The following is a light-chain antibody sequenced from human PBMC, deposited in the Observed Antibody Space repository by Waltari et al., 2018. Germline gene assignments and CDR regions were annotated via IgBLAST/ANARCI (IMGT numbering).Light chain of an antibody. J-gene: IGKJ2*01. CDR2: AAS. CDR1: QSISSY. CDR3: QQSYSTPRT. V-gene: IGKV1-39*01. Sequence: DIQMTQSPSFLSASVGDRVTITCRASQSISSYLNWYQQKPGKAPKLLIYAASSLQSGVPSRFSGSGSGTDFTLTISSLQPEDFATYYCQQSYSTPRTFGQGTKLEI.